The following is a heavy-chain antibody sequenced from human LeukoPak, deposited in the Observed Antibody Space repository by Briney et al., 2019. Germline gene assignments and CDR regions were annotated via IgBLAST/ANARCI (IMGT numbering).Heavy chain of an antibody. CDR1: GFTISSYE. V-gene: IGHV3-48*03. J-gene: IGHJ4*02. CDR3: ARGLPGPYDILTGYLFGVDY. CDR2: ISSSGSTI. Sequence: GGSLRLSCAASGFTISSYEMNWVRQAPGKGLEWVSYISSSGSTIYYADSVKGRFTISRDNAKNSLYLQMNSLRAEDTAVYYCARGLPGPYDILTGYLFGVDYWGQGTLVTVSS. D-gene: IGHD3-9*01.